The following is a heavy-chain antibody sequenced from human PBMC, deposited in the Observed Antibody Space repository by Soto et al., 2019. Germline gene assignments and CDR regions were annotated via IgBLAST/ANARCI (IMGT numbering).Heavy chain of an antibody. CDR3: EKILQWDIDY. D-gene: IGHD1-26*01. J-gene: IGHJ4*02. Sequence: GGSLRLSCAASGFIFENFGMSWVRQAPGKGLEWVAVISFDGSNPYYADPVKGRFTISRDNSKNAVYLQMDSLRAEDTAVYYCEKILQWDIDYWGQGTLVTVSS. V-gene: IGHV3-30*18. CDR2: ISFDGSNP. CDR1: GFIFENFG.